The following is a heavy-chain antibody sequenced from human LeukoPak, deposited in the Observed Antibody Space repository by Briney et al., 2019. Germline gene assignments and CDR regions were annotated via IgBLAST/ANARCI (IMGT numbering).Heavy chain of an antibody. V-gene: IGHV3-23*01. CDR1: GFTFSSYA. J-gene: IGHJ4*02. D-gene: IGHD2-15*01. Sequence: GGSLRLSCAASGFTFSSYAMSWVRQAPGKGLEWVSAISSSGGSTYYADSVKGRFTISRDNSKSTLYLQMNSLRAGDTAVYYCARKLVVVPTTYFDYWGQGTLITVSS. CDR2: ISSSGGST. CDR3: ARKLVVVPTTYFDY.